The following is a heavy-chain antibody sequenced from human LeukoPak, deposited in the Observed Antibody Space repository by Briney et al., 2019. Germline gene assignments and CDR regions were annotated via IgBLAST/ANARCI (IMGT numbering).Heavy chain of an antibody. CDR2: ISWDGGST. Sequence: GGSLRLSCADSGFTFSNAWMSWVRQAPGKGLEWVSLISWDGGSTYYADSVKGRFTISRDNSKNSLYLQMNSLRAEDTALYYCAKDIGDGDSGSYWGPADVWGKGTTVTVSS. CDR1: GFTFSNAW. V-gene: IGHV3-43D*03. D-gene: IGHD1-26*01. CDR3: AKDIGDGDSGSYWGPADV. J-gene: IGHJ6*04.